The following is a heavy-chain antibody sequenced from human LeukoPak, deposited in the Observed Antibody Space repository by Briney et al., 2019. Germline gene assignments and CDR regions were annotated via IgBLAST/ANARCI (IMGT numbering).Heavy chain of an antibody. CDR1: GFTFSSYW. CDR2: INSDVSST. Sequence: GGSLRLSCAASGFTFSSYWMHWVRQAPGKGLVWVSRINSDVSSTSYADSVKGRFTISRDNAKSTLYLQMNSLRDEDTAVYYCARGSILLWFGGSYFDYWGQGTLVTVSS. CDR3: ARGSILLWFGGSYFDY. V-gene: IGHV3-74*01. J-gene: IGHJ4*02. D-gene: IGHD3-10*01.